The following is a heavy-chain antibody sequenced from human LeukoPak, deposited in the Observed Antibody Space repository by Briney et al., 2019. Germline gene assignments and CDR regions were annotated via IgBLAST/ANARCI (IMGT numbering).Heavy chain of an antibody. Sequence: PGGSLRLSCVASGFIFETYNMHWVRQAPGKGLEWVSSISRGGSYIYYADSLKGRFTIPRDNAKNSLYLQMNSLRAEDTAVYYCARDGAAVATDFDYWGQGTLVTVSS. CDR1: GFIFETYN. J-gene: IGHJ4*02. CDR2: ISRGGSYI. D-gene: IGHD6-13*01. V-gene: IGHV3-21*01. CDR3: ARDGAAVATDFDY.